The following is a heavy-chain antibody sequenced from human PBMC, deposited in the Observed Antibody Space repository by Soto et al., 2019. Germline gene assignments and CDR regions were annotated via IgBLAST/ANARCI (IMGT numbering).Heavy chain of an antibody. V-gene: IGHV4-30-4*01. Sequence: PSETLSLTCTVSGGSISSGDYYWSWIRQPPGKGLEWIGYIYYSGSTYYNPSLKSRVTISVDTSKNQFSLKLSSVTAADTAVYYCARDRAAAGSYYYGMEVWGQGTRVTVSS. CDR1: GGSISSGDYY. CDR3: ARDRAAAGSYYYGMEV. D-gene: IGHD2-2*01. J-gene: IGHJ6*02. CDR2: IYYSGST.